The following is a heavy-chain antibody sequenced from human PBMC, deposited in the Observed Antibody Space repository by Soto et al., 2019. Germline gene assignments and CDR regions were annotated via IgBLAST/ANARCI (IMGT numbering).Heavy chain of an antibody. J-gene: IGHJ4*02. CDR1: GFTFSNYA. CDR3: ARLPYSYVSLYFFDF. Sequence: GGSLRLSXAASGFTFSNYAVSWVRQSPGRGLEWVASISDRGGSTKYADSVNGRFTISRDNSRNTLFLRMDTLRAEDTAVYYCARLPYSYVSLYFFDFWGQGTLVTVSS. CDR2: ISDRGGST. V-gene: IGHV3-23*01. D-gene: IGHD5-18*01.